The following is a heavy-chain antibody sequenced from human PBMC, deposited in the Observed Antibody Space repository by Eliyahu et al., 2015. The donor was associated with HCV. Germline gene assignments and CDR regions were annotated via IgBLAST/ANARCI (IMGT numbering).Heavy chain of an antibody. CDR2: IYHSGTT. CDR3: ARGIVGATAPFDY. Sequence: QVQLQESGPGLVKPSETLSLTCSVSGYSISSGYYWGWIRQPPGKGLEWIGSIYHSGTTYYNPSLKSRVAISVDTSKNQFSLKLSSVTAADTAVYYCARGIVGATAPFDYWGQGTLVTVSS. CDR1: GYSISSGYY. V-gene: IGHV4-38-2*02. D-gene: IGHD1-26*01. J-gene: IGHJ4*02.